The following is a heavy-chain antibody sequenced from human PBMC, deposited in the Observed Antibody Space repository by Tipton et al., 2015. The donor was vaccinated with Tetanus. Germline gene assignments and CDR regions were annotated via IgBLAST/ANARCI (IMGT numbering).Heavy chain of an antibody. V-gene: IGHV6-1*01. D-gene: IGHD6-13*01. CDR2: TYYRSKWYN. CDR3: ARDRVAAAGTPLYYYYYGMDV. J-gene: IGHJ6*02. Sequence: LVKPTQTLSLTCAISGDSVSSNSAAWNWIRQSPSRGLEWLGRTYYRSKWYNDYAVSVKSRITINPDTSKNQFSLQLNSVTPEDTAVYYCARDRVAAAGTPLYYYYYGMDVWGQGTTVTVSS. CDR1: GDSVSSNSAA.